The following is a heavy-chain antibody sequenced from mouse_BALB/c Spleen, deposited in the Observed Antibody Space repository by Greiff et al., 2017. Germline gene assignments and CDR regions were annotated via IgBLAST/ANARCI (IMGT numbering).Heavy chain of an antibody. CDR2: ISSGGST. V-gene: IGHV5-6-5*01. D-gene: IGHD1-2*01. J-gene: IGHJ4*01. CDR1: GFTFSSYA. CDR3: ARVTTATMDY. Sequence: EVQGVESGGGLVKPGGSLKLSCAASGFTFSSYAMSWVRQTPEKRLEWVASISSGGSTYYPDSVKGRFTISRDNARNILYLQMSSLRSEDTAMYYCARVTTATMDYWGQGTSVTVSS.